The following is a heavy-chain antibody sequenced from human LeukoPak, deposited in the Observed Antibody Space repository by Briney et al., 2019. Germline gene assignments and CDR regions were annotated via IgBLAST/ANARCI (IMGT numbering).Heavy chain of an antibody. CDR3: ARVPGVYYSSSWYVFDY. D-gene: IGHD6-13*01. CDR1: GYTFTNHD. CDR2: MNPKSGNT. V-gene: IGHV1-8*01. J-gene: IGHJ4*02. Sequence: VASVKVSCKASGYTFTNHDINWVRQASGQGLEWMGWMNPKSGNTGYLQKFQGWVTMTRDTSISTAYMELSSLRSEDTAVYYCARVPGVYYSSSWYVFDYWGQGTLVTVSS.